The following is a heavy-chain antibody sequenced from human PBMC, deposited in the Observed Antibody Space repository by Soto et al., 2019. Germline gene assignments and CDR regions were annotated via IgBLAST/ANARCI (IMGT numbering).Heavy chain of an antibody. D-gene: IGHD3-9*01. CDR2: IIGSGGST. V-gene: IGHV3-23*01. CDR1: GFTFSSYA. Sequence: PGGSLRLSCAASGFTFSSYAMSWVRQAPGKGLEWVSAIIGSGGSTYYADSVKGRFTISRDNSKNTLYLQMNSLRAEDTAVYYCASSTYFDWLLQYYYYYYMDVWGKGTTVTVSS. J-gene: IGHJ6*03. CDR3: ASSTYFDWLLQYYYYYYMDV.